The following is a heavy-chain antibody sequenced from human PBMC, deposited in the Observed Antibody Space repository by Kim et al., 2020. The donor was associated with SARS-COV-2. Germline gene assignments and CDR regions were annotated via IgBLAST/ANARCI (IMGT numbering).Heavy chain of an antibody. V-gene: IGHV1-8*01. CDR3: ARLHSLAYYYDSSGYYSYDAFDI. CDR1: GYTFTSYD. Sequence: ASVKVSCKASGYTFTSYDINWVRQATGQGLEWMGWMNPNSGNTGYAQKFQGRVTMTRNTSISTAYMELSSLRSEDTAVYYCARLHSLAYYYDSSGYYSYDAFDIWGQGTMVTVSS. CDR2: MNPNSGNT. J-gene: IGHJ3*02. D-gene: IGHD3-22*01.